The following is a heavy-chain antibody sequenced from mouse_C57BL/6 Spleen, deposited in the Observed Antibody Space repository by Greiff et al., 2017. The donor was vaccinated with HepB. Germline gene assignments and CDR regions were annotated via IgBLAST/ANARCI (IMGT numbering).Heavy chain of an antibody. D-gene: IGHD1-1*01. V-gene: IGHV1-7*01. CDR2: INPSSGYT. CDR3: ARLYGSSYWYFDF. CDR1: GYTFTSYW. J-gene: IGHJ1*03. Sequence: VQLQQSGAELAQPGASVKLSCKASGYTFTSYWMHWVKQRPGQGLEWIGYINPSSGYTKYNQKFKDKATLTADKSSSTAYMQLSSLTYEDSAVYYGARLYGSSYWYFDFWGTGTTVTVSS.